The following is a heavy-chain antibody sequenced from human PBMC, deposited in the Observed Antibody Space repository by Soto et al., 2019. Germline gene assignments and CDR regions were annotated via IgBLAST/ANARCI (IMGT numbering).Heavy chain of an antibody. CDR1: GFTFDDYA. J-gene: IGHJ4*02. D-gene: IGHD3-10*01. Sequence: EVQLVESGGALVQPGGSLRLSCTASGFTFDDYAIHWVRQAPGKGLEWISDISWNGDATGYTDSVKGRFTISRDNAKNSLYLQMNSLRTEDTAMYFCANLPLYGSGFDCWGQGALLTVAS. V-gene: IGHV3-9*01. CDR2: ISWNGDAT. CDR3: ANLPLYGSGFDC.